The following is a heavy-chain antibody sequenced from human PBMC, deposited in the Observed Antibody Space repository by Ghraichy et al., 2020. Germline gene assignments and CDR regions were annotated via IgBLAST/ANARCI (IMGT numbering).Heavy chain of an antibody. V-gene: IGHV3-7*03. Sequence: GGSLRLSCAASGFTFSSYWMSWVRQAPGKGLEWVANIKQDGSEKYYVDSVKGRFTISRDNAKSSLYLQMNSLRAEDTAVYYCARDNQAYCGGDCYSYYFDYWGQGTLVTVSS. D-gene: IGHD2-21*02. J-gene: IGHJ4*02. CDR1: GFTFSSYW. CDR3: ARDNQAYCGGDCYSYYFDY. CDR2: IKQDGSEK.